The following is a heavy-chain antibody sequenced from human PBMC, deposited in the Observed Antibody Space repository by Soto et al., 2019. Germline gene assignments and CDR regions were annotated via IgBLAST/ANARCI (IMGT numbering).Heavy chain of an antibody. V-gene: IGHV4-34*01. CDR3: ARGLSSSATFYHYYGMDV. CDR1: GGSFRGYH. Sequence: SETLSLTCAVYGGSFRGYHWSWIRQPPGKGLEWIGEINHSGSTNYNPSLKSRVIISLETSKNQFSLILTSVTAADTAVYYCARGLSSSATFYHYYGMDVWGQGTTVTVSS. CDR2: INHSGST. D-gene: IGHD6-6*01. J-gene: IGHJ6*02.